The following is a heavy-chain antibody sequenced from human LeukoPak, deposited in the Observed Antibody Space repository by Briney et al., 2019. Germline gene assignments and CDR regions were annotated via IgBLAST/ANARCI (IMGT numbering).Heavy chain of an antibody. Sequence: PSETLSLTCAVYGGSFSDFYWSWIRQPPGKGLEWIGEINHSGTTNYNPSLKSRVTISRDTSKNQFSLKLTSVTAADTAVYYCARQRRANFLGHQYMDVWGRGTTVTISS. CDR1: GGSFSDFY. D-gene: IGHD1-26*01. CDR2: INHSGTT. J-gene: IGHJ6*03. V-gene: IGHV4-34*01. CDR3: ARQRRANFLGHQYMDV.